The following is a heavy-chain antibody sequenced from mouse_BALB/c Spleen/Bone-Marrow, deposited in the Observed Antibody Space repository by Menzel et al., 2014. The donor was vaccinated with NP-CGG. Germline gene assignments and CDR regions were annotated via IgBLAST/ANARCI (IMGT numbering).Heavy chain of an antibody. J-gene: IGHJ3*01. Sequence: VQLKDSGAELVKPGASVKLSCTASGFNIKDTYMHWVKQRPEQGLEWIGRIDPANGNTKYDLKFQGKATITADTSSNTAYLQLSSLTSEDTAVYYCAPYYYGSSLFAYWGQGTLVTVSA. CDR3: APYYYGSSLFAY. CDR1: GFNIKDTY. V-gene: IGHV14-3*02. D-gene: IGHD1-1*01. CDR2: IDPANGNT.